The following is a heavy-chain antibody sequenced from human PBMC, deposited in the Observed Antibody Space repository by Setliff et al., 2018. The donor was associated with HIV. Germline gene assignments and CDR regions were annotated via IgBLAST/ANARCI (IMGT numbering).Heavy chain of an antibody. CDR2: ISAYNGNT. J-gene: IGHJ4*02. CDR1: GYTFTSYG. Sequence: GASVKVSCKASGYTFTSYGISWVRQAPGQGLEWMGWISAYNGNTNYAQKLQGRVTMTTDTSTSTAYMELRSLRSDDTAVYYCARVGILLWFGELTEAPLDYWGQGTLVTAPQ. CDR3: ARVGILLWFGELTEAPLDY. V-gene: IGHV1-18*01. D-gene: IGHD3-10*01.